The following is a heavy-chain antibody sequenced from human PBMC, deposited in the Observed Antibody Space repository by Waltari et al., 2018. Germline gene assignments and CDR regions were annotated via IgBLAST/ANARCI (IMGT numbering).Heavy chain of an antibody. CDR2: INPDGST. J-gene: IGHJ5*02. D-gene: IGHD3-16*01. CDR3: ARELGLFVDP. Sequence: EMQLVQSGGGLVQRGGSLRLSCEVSEFSVTANYLTWVRQSPGKGLGWVSVINPDGSTDYADSVKGRFSISRHQSENTVYLEMNSVRPEDTGVYFCARELGLFVDPWGQGSQVIVSS. V-gene: IGHV3-53*04. CDR1: EFSVTANY.